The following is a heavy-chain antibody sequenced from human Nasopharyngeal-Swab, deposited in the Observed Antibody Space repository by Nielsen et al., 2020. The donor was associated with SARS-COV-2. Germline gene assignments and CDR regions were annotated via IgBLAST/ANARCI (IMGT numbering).Heavy chain of an antibody. CDR2: ISAYNGNT. CDR3: ARVDYGGNFGQNGFGVDDY. CDR1: GYTFTSYG. J-gene: IGHJ4*02. Sequence: ASVKVSCKASGYTFTSYGISWVRQAPGQGLEWMGWISAYNGNTNYAQKLQGRVTMTTDASTSTAYMVLRSLRSDDTAVYYCARVDYGGNFGQNGFGVDDYWGQGTLVTVSS. D-gene: IGHD4-23*01. V-gene: IGHV1-18*01.